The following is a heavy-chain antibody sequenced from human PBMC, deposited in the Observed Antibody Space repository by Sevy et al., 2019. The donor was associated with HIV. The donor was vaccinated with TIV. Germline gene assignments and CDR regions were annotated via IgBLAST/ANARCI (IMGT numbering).Heavy chain of an antibody. V-gene: IGHV1-24*01. CDR2: FDPEDGET. D-gene: IGHD3-22*01. J-gene: IGHJ4*02. Sequence: ASVKVSCKVSGYTLTEVSMHWVRHCPGKGLEWMGRFDPEDGETIYAQKFQGRITMTEDTSTDTAYMELRSLRSEDTAVYHCATAREYYSDSSGFLEYWGQGTLVTVSS. CDR3: ATAREYYSDSSGFLEY. CDR1: GYTLTEVS.